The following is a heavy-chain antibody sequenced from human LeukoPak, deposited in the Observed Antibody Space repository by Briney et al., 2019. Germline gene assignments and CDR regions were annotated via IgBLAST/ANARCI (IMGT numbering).Heavy chain of an antibody. CDR2: ISSSSSYM. V-gene: IGHV3-21*01. CDR3: AKNRQRASSDFDY. D-gene: IGHD6-6*01. Sequence: PGGSLRLSCAASGFTFSIDGMNWVRQAPGKGLEWVSSISSSSSYMFYADSLKGRFTISRDNAKNTLYLQMNSLRAEDTAVYYCAKNRQRASSDFDYWGQGTLVTVSS. CDR1: GFTFSIDG. J-gene: IGHJ4*02.